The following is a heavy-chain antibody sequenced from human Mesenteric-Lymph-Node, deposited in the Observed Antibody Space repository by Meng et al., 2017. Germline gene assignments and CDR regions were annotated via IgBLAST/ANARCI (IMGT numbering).Heavy chain of an antibody. CDR2: IHHSGSA. CDR1: GGSISSGDYY. D-gene: IGHD2-21*01. J-gene: IGHJ4*02. CDR3: ASFDHIPRRNYFDY. V-gene: IGHV4-30-4*01. Sequence: VQLPELGQGLVKLSQPLSLPCTFSGGSISSGDYYWCWCRQPPGKGREWIGYIHHSGSAYYNTSLKSRVSISVDTTKNHFSLILNSMTAAATAVYYCASFDHIPRRNYFDYWGQGTLVTVSS.